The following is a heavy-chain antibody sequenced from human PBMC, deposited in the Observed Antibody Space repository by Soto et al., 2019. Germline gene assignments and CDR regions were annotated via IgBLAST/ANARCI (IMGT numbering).Heavy chain of an antibody. CDR2: IYWDDDK. CDR3: AHSSPYYDFWSGYPARITFDP. D-gene: IGHD3-3*01. J-gene: IGHJ5*02. Sequence: SGPTLVNPTQTLTLTCTFSGFSLSTSGVGVGWIRQPPGKALEWLALIYWDDDKRYSPSLKGRLTITKDTSKNQVVLTMNNMDPVDTATYYCAHSSPYYDFWSGYPARITFDPWGQGTLVTVSS. CDR1: GFSLSTSGVG. V-gene: IGHV2-5*02.